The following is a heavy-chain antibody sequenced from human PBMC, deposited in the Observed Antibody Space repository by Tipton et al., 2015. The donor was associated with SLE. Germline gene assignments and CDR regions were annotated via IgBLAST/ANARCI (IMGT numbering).Heavy chain of an antibody. CDR3: ARAGDFYDTSGFGFYYYGLDV. CDR1: GGSISSYY. D-gene: IGHD3-22*01. V-gene: IGHV4-59*01. Sequence: TLSLTCTVSGGSISSYYWSWIRQPPGKGLEWIGYIYNSGSTNYNPSLKSRVTISVDTSKNQFSLKLSSVTPADTAVYYCARAGDFYDTSGFGFYYYGLDVWGHGTTVTVSS. CDR2: IYNSGST. J-gene: IGHJ6*02.